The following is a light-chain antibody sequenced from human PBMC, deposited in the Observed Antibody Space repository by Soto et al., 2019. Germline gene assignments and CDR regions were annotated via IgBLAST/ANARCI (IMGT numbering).Light chain of an antibody. Sequence: QSVLTQPPSVSAAPGQKVTISCSGSSSNIGSYSVSWYQQLPGSAPKLLIHENNKRPSGIPDRFSGSKSGTSATLGITGLQAGDEADYYCGAWDRRLTGGVFGGGTKVTVL. CDR1: SSNIGSYS. V-gene: IGLV1-51*02. CDR2: ENN. CDR3: GAWDRRLTGGV. J-gene: IGLJ3*02.